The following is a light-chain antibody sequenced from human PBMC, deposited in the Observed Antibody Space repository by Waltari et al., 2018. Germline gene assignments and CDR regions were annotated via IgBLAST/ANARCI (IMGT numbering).Light chain of an antibody. J-gene: IGKJ4*01. CDR2: WAS. CDR3: QHYYSSPLT. Sequence: DIVMTQSPDSLAVSLGERATINCKSSQRVLNSSNNKNYLAWYQQKPGQPPKLLIYWASTWESGVPDRFSGSGSGTDFTLTISSLQAEDVAVYYCQHYYSSPLTFGGGTKVEIK. CDR1: QRVLNSSNNKNY. V-gene: IGKV4-1*01.